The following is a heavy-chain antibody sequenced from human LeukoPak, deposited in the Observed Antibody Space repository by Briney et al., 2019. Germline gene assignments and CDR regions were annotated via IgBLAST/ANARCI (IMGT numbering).Heavy chain of an antibody. Sequence: GGSLRLSCVASGFTFSSYAMSWVRQAPGKGLEWVSGISGSGGSTYYADSVKGRFTISRDNSKNTLYLQMNSLRAEDTAVYYCAKREAYGSGPIDYWGQGTLVTVSS. CDR1: GFTFSSYA. CDR2: ISGSGGST. CDR3: AKREAYGSGPIDY. V-gene: IGHV3-23*01. J-gene: IGHJ4*02. D-gene: IGHD3-10*01.